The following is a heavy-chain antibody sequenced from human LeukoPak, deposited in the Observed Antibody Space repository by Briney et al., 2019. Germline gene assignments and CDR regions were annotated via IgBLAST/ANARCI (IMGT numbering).Heavy chain of an antibody. D-gene: IGHD3-10*01. Sequence: GESLKISCAASGFIVSNNYMTWVRQAPGKGLEWVSVIYGGGNTYYADSVKGRFTISRDNSKNTLYLQMNGLRADDTAVYYCATTGSGGHYNYFDHWGQGTLVTVSS. CDR1: GFIVSNNY. V-gene: IGHV3-66*01. CDR3: ATTGSGGHYNYFDH. J-gene: IGHJ4*02. CDR2: IYGGGNT.